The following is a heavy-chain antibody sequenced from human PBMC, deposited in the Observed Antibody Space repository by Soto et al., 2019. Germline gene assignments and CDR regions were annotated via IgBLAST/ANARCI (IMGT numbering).Heavy chain of an antibody. CDR3: ARDGYYYDSSAPGYFDY. CDR2: ISSSSSTI. V-gene: IGHV3-48*02. D-gene: IGHD3-22*01. J-gene: IGHJ4*02. CDR1: GFTFSSYS. Sequence: GGSLRLSCAASGFTFSSYSMNWVRQAPGKGLEWVSYISSSSSTIYYADSVKGRFTISRDNAKNSLYLKMNSLRDEDTAVYYCARDGYYYDSSAPGYFDYWGQGTLVTVSS.